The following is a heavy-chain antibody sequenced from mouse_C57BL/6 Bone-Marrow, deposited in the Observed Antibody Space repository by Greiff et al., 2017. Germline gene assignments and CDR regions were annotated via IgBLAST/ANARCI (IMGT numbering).Heavy chain of an antibody. J-gene: IGHJ3*01. Sequence: EVQLQESGGGLVQPGESLKLSCESNEYEFPSHDMSWVRKTPEKRLELVAAINSDGGSTYYPDTMERRFIISRDNTKKTLYLQMSSLRSEDSALYYCALMRVTTGFAYWGQGTLVTVSA. D-gene: IGHD2-2*01. CDR2: INSDGGST. CDR3: ALMRVTTGFAY. V-gene: IGHV5-2*01. CDR1: EYEFPSHD.